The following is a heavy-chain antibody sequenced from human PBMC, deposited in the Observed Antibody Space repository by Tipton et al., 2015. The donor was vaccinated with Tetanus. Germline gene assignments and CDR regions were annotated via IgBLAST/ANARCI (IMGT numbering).Heavy chain of an antibody. V-gene: IGHV4-39*07. CDR1: GGSISTRNYF. CDR3: ERGGSYSYGPRGFDL. CDR2: IYYSGST. D-gene: IGHD5-18*01. Sequence: TLSLTCTVSGGSISTRNYFWGWIRQAPGKGLEWIGNIYYSGSTDYNPSLKSRVTISVDTPKNQFSLKLTSLTVADTAVYYCERGGSYSYGPRGFDLWGRGTLVTVSS. J-gene: IGHJ2*01.